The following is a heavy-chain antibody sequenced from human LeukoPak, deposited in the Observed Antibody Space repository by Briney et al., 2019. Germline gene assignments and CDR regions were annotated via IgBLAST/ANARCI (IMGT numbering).Heavy chain of an antibody. J-gene: IGHJ4*02. CDR3: AHSQRRASCSGGRCYHFDY. CDR1: GFSLTTSGVG. D-gene: IGHD2-15*01. CDR2: FYWDNDK. V-gene: IGHV2-5*02. Sequence: SGPSLVKPTQTLTLTCTFSGFSLTTSGVGVAWIRQPPGKVLEWLAIFYWDNDKRYSSSLKSRLTITKGTSKNQVVLTMTNMDPVDTATYYCAHSQRRASCSGGRCYHFDYWGQGTLVTVSS.